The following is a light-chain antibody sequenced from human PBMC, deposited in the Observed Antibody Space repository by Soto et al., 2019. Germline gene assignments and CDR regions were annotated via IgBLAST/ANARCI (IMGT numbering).Light chain of an antibody. V-gene: IGLV1-44*01. CDR3: AAWDDGEVV. Sequence: QSVLTQPPSASGTPGQRVTISCSGSSSNIGSNTVNWYQQLPGTAPKLLIYSNNQRPSGVPDRFSGSKSGTSASLAISGLQSEDEADYYCAAWDDGEVVFGGGTKLTVL. CDR1: SSNIGSNT. CDR2: SNN. J-gene: IGLJ2*01.